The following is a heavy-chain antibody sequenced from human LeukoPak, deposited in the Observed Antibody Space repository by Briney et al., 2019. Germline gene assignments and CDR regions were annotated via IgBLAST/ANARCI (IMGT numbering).Heavy chain of an antibody. CDR2: INPNSGGT. V-gene: IGHV1-2*02. CDR3: ARRGYGGYEGDFDY. CDR1: GYTFTGYY. Sequence: GASVKVSCKASGYTFTGYYMHWVRQAPGQGLEWMGWINPNSGGTNYAQKFQGRVTMTRDMSTSTVYMELSRLRSDDTAVYYCARRGYGGYEGDFDYWGQGTLVTVSS. D-gene: IGHD5-12*01. J-gene: IGHJ4*02.